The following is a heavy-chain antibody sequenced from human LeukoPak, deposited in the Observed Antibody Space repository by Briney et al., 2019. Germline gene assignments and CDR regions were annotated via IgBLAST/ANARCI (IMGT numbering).Heavy chain of an antibody. D-gene: IGHD3-9*01. Sequence: SETLSLTCTVSGGSISSYYWSWIRQPPGKGLEWIGYIYYSGSTNYNPSLKSRVTISVDTSKTQFSLKLSSVTAADTAVYYCARTESPLRYFDWLYFDYWGQGTLVTVSS. V-gene: IGHV4-59*01. J-gene: IGHJ4*02. CDR3: ARTESPLRYFDWLYFDY. CDR2: IYYSGST. CDR1: GGSISSYY.